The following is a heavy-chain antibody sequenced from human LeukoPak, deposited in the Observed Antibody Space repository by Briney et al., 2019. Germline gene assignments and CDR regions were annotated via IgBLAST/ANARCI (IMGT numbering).Heavy chain of an antibody. V-gene: IGHV1-2*06. CDR3: ARDLSPIDFWSGYLAYYYGMDV. Sequence: ASVKVSCKASGYTFTGYYMHWVRQAPGQGLEWMGRINPNSGGTNYAQKFQGRVTMTRDTSISTAYMELSRLRSDDTAVYYCARDLSPIDFWSGYLAYYYGMDVWGQGPRSPSP. J-gene: IGHJ6*02. D-gene: IGHD3-3*01. CDR1: GYTFTGYY. CDR2: INPNSGGT.